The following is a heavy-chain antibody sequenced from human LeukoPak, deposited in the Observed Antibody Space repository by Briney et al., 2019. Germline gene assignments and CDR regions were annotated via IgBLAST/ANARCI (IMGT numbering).Heavy chain of an antibody. Sequence: GGSLKLSCAASGFMFSGSPMHWVRQASGKGLEWVGHIRSKANNYATIYAASVKGRFTISRDNAKNTLYLQMNSLRAEDTAVYYCVRGYHGGFDPWGQGTLVTVSS. D-gene: IGHD2-15*01. J-gene: IGHJ5*02. CDR2: IRSKANNYAT. CDR3: VRGYHGGFDP. V-gene: IGHV3-73*01. CDR1: GFMFSGSP.